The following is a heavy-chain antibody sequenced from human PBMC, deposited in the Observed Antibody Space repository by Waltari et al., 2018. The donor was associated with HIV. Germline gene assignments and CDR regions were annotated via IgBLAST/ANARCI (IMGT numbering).Heavy chain of an antibody. CDR2: IYHSGST. J-gene: IGHJ4*02. CDR1: GYSISSGYY. Sequence: QVQLQESGPGLVKPSETLSLTCTVSGYSISSGYYWAWIRQPPGKGLEWIGSIYHSGSTYYNPSLKSRVTISVDTSKNQFSLKLSSVTAADTAVYYCARTLIYSSGWYRPYFDYWGQGTLVTVSS. CDR3: ARTLIYSSGWYRPYFDY. V-gene: IGHV4-38-2*02. D-gene: IGHD6-19*01.